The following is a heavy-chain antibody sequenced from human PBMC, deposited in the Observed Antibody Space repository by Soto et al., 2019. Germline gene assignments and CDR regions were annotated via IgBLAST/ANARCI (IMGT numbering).Heavy chain of an antibody. J-gene: IGHJ4*02. V-gene: IGHV3-23*01. D-gene: IGHD1-1*01. CDR2: LTRDGTS. CDR1: GFTFSDYS. CDR3: TKRATTIPTPGNYFDS. Sequence: RRLSCAASGFTFSDYSMSWVRQTPERGLGWVSSLTRDGTSYYADSVQGRFTVSRDNSKNTVSLQMHSLRAEDTALYYCTKRATTIPTPGNYFDSWGQGTLVTVSS.